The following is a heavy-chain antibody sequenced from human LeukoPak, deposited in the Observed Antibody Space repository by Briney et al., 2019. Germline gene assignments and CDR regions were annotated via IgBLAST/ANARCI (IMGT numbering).Heavy chain of an antibody. J-gene: IGHJ4*02. CDR2: IYHSGSA. V-gene: IGHV4-38-2*02. CDR3: ARVAVTTVTKLDY. CDR1: GYSISSGYY. D-gene: IGHD4-11*01. Sequence: SETLSLTCSVSGYSISSGYYCGWIRQPPGKGLEWIASIYHSGSAYYNPSLKSRVTIPVDASKNQCTLKLSSVTAADTAVYYCARVAVTTVTKLDYWGQGTLVIVSS.